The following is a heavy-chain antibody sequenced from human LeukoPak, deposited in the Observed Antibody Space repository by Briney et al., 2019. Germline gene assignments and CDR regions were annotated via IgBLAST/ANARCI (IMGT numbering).Heavy chain of an antibody. CDR3: ARDSVPPLGYCSSTTCHQNDAFDM. D-gene: IGHD2-2*01. CDR1: GFPFSSYG. J-gene: IGHJ3*02. Sequence: PGSSLRLSCASSGFPFSSYGVHWVRQAPGKGLEWVAVKSYDGSTKYYADSVKGRFTISRDNSKNTMYLQMNSLRAEDTAVYYCARDSVPPLGYCSSTTCHQNDAFDMWGQGTMVTVSS. V-gene: IGHV3-30-3*01. CDR2: KSYDGSTK.